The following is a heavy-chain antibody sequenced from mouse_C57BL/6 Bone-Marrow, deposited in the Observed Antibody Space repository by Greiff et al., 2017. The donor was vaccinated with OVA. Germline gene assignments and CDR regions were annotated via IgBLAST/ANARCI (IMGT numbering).Heavy chain of an antibody. CDR2: IRSKSNNYAT. CDR3: VRHFHYDGPFAY. V-gene: IGHV10-1*01. D-gene: IGHD2-3*01. CDR1: GFSFNTYA. Sequence: EVMLVESGGGLVQPKGSLKLSCAASGFSFNTYAMNWVRQAPGKGLEWVARIRSKSNNYATYYVDSVKDRFTISRDDSESMLYLQMNNLKTEDTAMYYCVRHFHYDGPFAYWGQGTLVTVSA. J-gene: IGHJ3*01.